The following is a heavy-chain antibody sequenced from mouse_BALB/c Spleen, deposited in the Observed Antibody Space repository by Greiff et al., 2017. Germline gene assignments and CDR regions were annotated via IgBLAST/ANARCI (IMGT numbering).Heavy chain of an antibody. D-gene: IGHD1-2*01. J-gene: IGHJ2*01. CDR3: ARDGTTALDY. CDR1: GYAFSSSW. Sequence: QVQLQQSGPELVKPGASVKISCKASGYAFSSSWMNWVKQRPGQGLEWIGRIYPGDGDTNYNGKFKGKATLTADKSSSTAYMQLSSLTSVDSAVYFCARDGTTALDYWGQGTTLTVSS. CDR2: IYPGDGDT. V-gene: IGHV1-82*01.